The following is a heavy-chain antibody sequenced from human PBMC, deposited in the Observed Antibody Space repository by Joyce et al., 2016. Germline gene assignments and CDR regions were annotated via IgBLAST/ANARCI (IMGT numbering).Heavy chain of an antibody. D-gene: IGHD6-13*01. CDR2: IYYSGNP. V-gene: IGHV4-39*07. J-gene: IGHJ4*02. Sequence: QLQLQESGPGLVKPSETLSLTCTVSGGSISNTSYFWGWIRQPPGKGLEWIGNIYYSGNPYYKPSLKSRVTISVDTSKNQFSLKMTSMTAADTAVYYCARDGATADTAFDYWGQGTLVTVSS. CDR3: ARDGATADTAFDY. CDR1: GGSISNTSYF.